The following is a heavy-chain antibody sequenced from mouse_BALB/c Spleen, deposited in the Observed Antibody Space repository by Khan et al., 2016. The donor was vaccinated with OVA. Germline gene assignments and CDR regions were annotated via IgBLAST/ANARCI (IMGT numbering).Heavy chain of an antibody. V-gene: IGHV9-3-1*01. CDR1: GYTFTNYG. Sequence: QIQLVQSGPELKKPGETVKISCKASGYTFTNYGMNWMKQAPGKGLKWMGWINTYTGEPTYADDFKGRFAFSLETSASTASLQINNLKNEDTATYFCARPPYFSYVMAYWGQGTSVTVSS. J-gene: IGHJ4*01. CDR2: INTYTGEP. D-gene: IGHD2-10*01. CDR3: ARPPYFSYVMAY.